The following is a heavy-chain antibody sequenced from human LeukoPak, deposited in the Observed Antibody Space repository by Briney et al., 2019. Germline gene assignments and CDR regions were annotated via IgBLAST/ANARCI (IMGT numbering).Heavy chain of an antibody. D-gene: IGHD3-3*01. V-gene: IGHV4-59*01. CDR3: ARVFSYPLRAPFDP. Sequence: SETLSLTCTVSGGSLSNYYWTWIRQPPGKGLEWIGYIFYSGSTNYNPSLKSRVTISVDTSKNQFSLKLSSVTAADTAVYYCARVFSYPLRAPFDPWGQGTLVTVSS. CDR2: IFYSGST. CDR1: GGSLSNYY. J-gene: IGHJ5*02.